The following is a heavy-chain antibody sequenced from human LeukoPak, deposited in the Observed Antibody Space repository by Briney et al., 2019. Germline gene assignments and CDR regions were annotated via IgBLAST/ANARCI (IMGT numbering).Heavy chain of an antibody. J-gene: IGHJ4*02. V-gene: IGHV4-30-2*01. Sequence: SQTLSLTCAVSGGSISSGGYSWSWIRQPPGKGLEWIGYIYHTGSTYYNPSLKSRVTISVDRSKNQFSLKLTSVTAADTAVYYCAREGGFYRPLDYSGQGTLVTVSS. CDR1: GGSISSGGYS. D-gene: IGHD3-3*01. CDR2: IYHTGST. CDR3: AREGGFYRPLDY.